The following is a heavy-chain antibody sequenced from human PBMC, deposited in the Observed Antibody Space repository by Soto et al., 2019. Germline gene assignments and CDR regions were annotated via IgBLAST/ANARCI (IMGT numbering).Heavy chain of an antibody. J-gene: IGHJ5*02. CDR1: GYTFTSYA. D-gene: IGHD6-13*01. CDR3: ARARYPGIAAAGITWFDP. Sequence: ASVKVSCKGSGYTFTSYAMHWVRQAPGQRLEWMEWINAGNGNTKYSQKFQGRVTITRDTSASTAYMELSSLRSEDTAVYYCARARYPGIAAAGITWFDPWGQGTLVTVSS. CDR2: INAGNGNT. V-gene: IGHV1-3*01.